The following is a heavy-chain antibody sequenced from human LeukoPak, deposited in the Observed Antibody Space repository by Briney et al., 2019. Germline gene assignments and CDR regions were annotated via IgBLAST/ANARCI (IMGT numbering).Heavy chain of an antibody. CDR2: IYYSGST. CDR1: GGSVSSTEFY. J-gene: IGHJ4*02. D-gene: IGHD3-9*01. V-gene: IGHV4-39*01. Sequence: SETLSLTCTVSGGSVSSTEFYWGWIRQPPGKGLQWVGNIYYSGSTYYNPSLTGRVTMSVDTSKNQFSLKMPSVTAADTAVYYCTRLSKGRYFDYIFDYGGQGSLVTVSS. CDR3: TRLSKGRYFDYIFDY.